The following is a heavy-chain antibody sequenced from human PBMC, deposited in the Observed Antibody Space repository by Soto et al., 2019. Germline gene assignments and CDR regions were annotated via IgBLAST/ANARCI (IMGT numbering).Heavy chain of an antibody. CDR2: IYYSGGT. CDR1: GGSISSGGYY. J-gene: IGHJ4*02. Sequence: SETLSLTCTVSGGSISSGGYYWSWIRQHPGKGLEWIGYIYYSGGTYYNPSLKSRVTISVDTSKNQFSLKLSSVTAADTAVYYCASAGAAAGRFPFDYWGQGTLVTVSS. V-gene: IGHV4-31*03. D-gene: IGHD6-13*01. CDR3: ASAGAAAGRFPFDY.